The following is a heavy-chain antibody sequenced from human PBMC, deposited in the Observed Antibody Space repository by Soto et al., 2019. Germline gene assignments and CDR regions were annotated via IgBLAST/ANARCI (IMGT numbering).Heavy chain of an antibody. CDR1: GGSISTYY. CDR3: ARDKEHSYGAWLGY. V-gene: IGHV4-59*01. D-gene: IGHD3-10*01. Sequence: SETLSLTCTVSGGSISTYYWSWIRQVPGKGLEWIGHTRNNGRTNYSYIPSLKRRVTIPVDTSKKQFALTLRAVIAADTAVYFCARDKEHSYGAWLGYWGQRILVTVSS. CDR2: TRNNGRT. J-gene: IGHJ4*02.